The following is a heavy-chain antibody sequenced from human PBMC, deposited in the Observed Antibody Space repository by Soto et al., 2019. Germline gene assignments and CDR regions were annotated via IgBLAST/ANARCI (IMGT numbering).Heavy chain of an antibody. CDR3: AVRYDSSGYYYVTPLDY. Sequence: GGSLRLSCAASGFTFSSYAMSWVRQAPGKGLEWVSAISGSGGSTYYADSVKGRFTISRDNSKNTLYLQMNSLRAEDTAVYYCAVRYDSSGYYYVTPLDYWGQGTLVTVSS. J-gene: IGHJ4*02. CDR1: GFTFSSYA. D-gene: IGHD3-22*01. V-gene: IGHV3-23*01. CDR2: ISGSGGST.